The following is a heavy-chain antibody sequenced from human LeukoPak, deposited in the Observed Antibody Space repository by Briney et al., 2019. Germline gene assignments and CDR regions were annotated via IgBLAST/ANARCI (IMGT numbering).Heavy chain of an antibody. V-gene: IGHV1-2*02. D-gene: IGHD6-19*01. J-gene: IGHJ4*02. CDR2: INPNSGGT. Sequence: ASVKVSCKASGYTFTGYYMHWVRQAPGQGLEWMGWINPNSGGTNYAQKFQGRVTMTRDTSTSTVYMELGSLRSEDTAVYYCAWGSGGWSYYFDYWGQGTLVTVSS. CDR1: GYTFTGYY. CDR3: AWGSGGWSYYFDY.